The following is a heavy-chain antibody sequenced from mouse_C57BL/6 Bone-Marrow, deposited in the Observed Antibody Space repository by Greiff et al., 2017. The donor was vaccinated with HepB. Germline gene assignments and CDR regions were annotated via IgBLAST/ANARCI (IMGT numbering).Heavy chain of an antibody. D-gene: IGHD3-2*02. J-gene: IGHJ3*01. Sequence: EVQGVESGGGLVQPGGSLKLSCAASGFTFSDYYMYWVRQTPEKRLEWVAYISNGGGSTYYPDTVKGRFTLSRDNAKNTLYLQMSRLKSEDTAMYYCAIHHSAQATFAYWGQRTLVTVSA. V-gene: IGHV5-12*01. CDR1: GFTFSDYY. CDR2: ISNGGGST. CDR3: AIHHSAQATFAY.